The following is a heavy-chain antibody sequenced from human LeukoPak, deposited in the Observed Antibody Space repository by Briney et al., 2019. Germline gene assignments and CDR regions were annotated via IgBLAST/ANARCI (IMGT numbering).Heavy chain of an antibody. V-gene: IGHV3-23*01. CDR2: ITSGDST. CDR3: ARAYSSSWYDY. J-gene: IGHJ4*02. Sequence: GGSLRLSCATSGFTFSNYAMSWVRQAPGKGLEWVSTITSGDSTYYADSVKGRFTISRDNSKNTLYLQMNSLRAEDTAVYHCARAYSSSWYDYWGQGTLVTVSS. CDR1: GFTFSNYA. D-gene: IGHD6-13*01.